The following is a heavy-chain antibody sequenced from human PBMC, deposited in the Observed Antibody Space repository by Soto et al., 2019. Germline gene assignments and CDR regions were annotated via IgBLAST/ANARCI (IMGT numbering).Heavy chain of an antibody. CDR3: ANSFGDSYFES. CDR1: GFSLSDFS. J-gene: IGHJ4*02. Sequence: QLVESGGDLVQPGGSLRLSCSASGFSLSDFSINWVRQAPGKGLEWISYISSSSGTIYYADSVRGRFTISRDNVKGSVFLQMNSLRHEDTALYYCANSFGDSYFESWGQGTLVTVSS. CDR2: ISSSSGTI. V-gene: IGHV3-48*02. D-gene: IGHD4-17*01.